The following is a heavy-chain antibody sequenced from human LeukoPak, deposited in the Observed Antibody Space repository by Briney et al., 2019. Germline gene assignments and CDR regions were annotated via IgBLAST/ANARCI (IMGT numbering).Heavy chain of an antibody. D-gene: IGHD3-16*01. CDR1: GFTFSSDE. Sequence: GGSLRLSCAASGFTFSSDEMNWVRQARGKGLQWISYINTDGATIYYADSVKGRFTISRDNDKNSLYLQMNNLRAEDTAVYYCARGYDSWDSWGQGTLVTVSS. J-gene: IGHJ4*02. V-gene: IGHV3-48*03. CDR3: ARGYDSWDS. CDR2: INTDGATI.